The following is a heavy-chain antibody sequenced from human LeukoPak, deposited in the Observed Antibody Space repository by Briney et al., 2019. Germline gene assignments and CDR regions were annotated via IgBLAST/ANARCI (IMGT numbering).Heavy chain of an antibody. CDR3: AREHYGDYVSYFDY. V-gene: IGHV1-18*01. CDR2: ISAYNVNT. D-gene: IGHD4-17*01. J-gene: IGHJ4*02. Sequence: ASVKVSCKASGYTFTSYGISWVRQAPGQGLEWMGWISAYNVNTNYAQKLQGRVTMTTDTSTSTAYMELRSLRSDDTAVYYCAREHYGDYVSYFDYWGQGTLVTVSS. CDR1: GYTFTSYG.